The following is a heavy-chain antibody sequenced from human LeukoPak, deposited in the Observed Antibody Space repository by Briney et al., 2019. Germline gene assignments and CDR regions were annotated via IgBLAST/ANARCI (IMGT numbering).Heavy chain of an antibody. D-gene: IGHD3-10*01. CDR1: GGTFSSDA. Sequence: SVKVSCKASGGTFSSDAISWVRQAPGQGLEWMGGIIPIFGTANYAQKFQGRVTITADESTSTAYMELNSLRSEDTAVYYCARDSVVRGVIYYWGQGTLVTVSS. V-gene: IGHV1-69*13. CDR3: ARDSVVRGVIYY. J-gene: IGHJ4*02. CDR2: IIPIFGTA.